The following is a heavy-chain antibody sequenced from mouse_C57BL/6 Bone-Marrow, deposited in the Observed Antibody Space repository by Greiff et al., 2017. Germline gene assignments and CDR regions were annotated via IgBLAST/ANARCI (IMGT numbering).Heavy chain of an antibody. J-gene: IGHJ2*01. CDR2: INPNNGGT. CDR3: ASKKARRRDY. V-gene: IGHV1-26*01. CDR1: GYTFTDYY. Sequence: VQLQQSGPELVKPGASVKISCKASGYTFTDYYMNWVKQSHGKSLEWIGDINPNNGGTSYNQKFKGKATLTVDKSSSTAYMELRSLTSEDSAVYYCASKKARRRDYWGQGTTLTVSS.